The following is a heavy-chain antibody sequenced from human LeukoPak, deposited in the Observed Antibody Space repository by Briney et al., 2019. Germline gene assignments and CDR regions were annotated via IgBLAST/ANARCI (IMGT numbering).Heavy chain of an antibody. Sequence: GGSLRLSCAASGFTFSTYSMTWVRQAPGKGLEWVSSISSSSSYIYYADSVKGRFTISRDNGKNSLYLQMNSLRAEDTAVYSCARDPSDYDILTGYYNLGAFDIWGQGTMVTVSS. D-gene: IGHD3-9*01. CDR1: GFTFSTYS. CDR2: ISSSSSYI. J-gene: IGHJ3*02. V-gene: IGHV3-21*01. CDR3: ARDPSDYDILTGYYNLGAFDI.